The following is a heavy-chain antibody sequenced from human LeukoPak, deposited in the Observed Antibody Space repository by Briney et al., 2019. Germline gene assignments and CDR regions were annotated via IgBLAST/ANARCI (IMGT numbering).Heavy chain of an antibody. Sequence: GGSLRLSCAASGFTVSRNYMTWVRQAPGKGLEWVPVIYSGGNTYYAESVKGRFTVSRDNSNNTLFLQMNSLRAEDTAIYYCARATSSQVRPFDIWGQGTMVTVSS. D-gene: IGHD3-10*01. CDR2: IYSGGNT. V-gene: IGHV3-53*01. J-gene: IGHJ3*02. CDR3: ARATSSQVRPFDI. CDR1: GFTVSRNY.